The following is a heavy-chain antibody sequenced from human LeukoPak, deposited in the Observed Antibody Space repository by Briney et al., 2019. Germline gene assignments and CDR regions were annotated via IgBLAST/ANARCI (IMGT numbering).Heavy chain of an antibody. D-gene: IGHD4-23*01. Sequence: SETLSLTCAVSGGSISSSNWWSWVRPPPGKGLEWIGEIYHSGSTNYNPSLKSRVTISVDKSKNQFSLKLSSVTAADTAVYYCARDDDYGGKTYYFDYWGQGTLVTVSS. CDR2: IYHSGST. V-gene: IGHV4-4*02. J-gene: IGHJ4*02. CDR3: ARDDDYGGKTYYFDY. CDR1: GGSISSSNW.